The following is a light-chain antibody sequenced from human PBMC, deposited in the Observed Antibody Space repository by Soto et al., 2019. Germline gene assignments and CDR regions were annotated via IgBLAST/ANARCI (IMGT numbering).Light chain of an antibody. CDR2: AAS. J-gene: IGKJ4*01. CDR1: QRVSSH. V-gene: IGKV3-15*01. Sequence: ETVMTQSPVTLSVSPGDTAPLSCRASQRVSSHLAWYQQKPGQAPRLLIYAASTRATGIPVRFSGSGSGTEFTLTISSLQSEDVAVYYCQQYNNWPALTFGGGTKVDIK. CDR3: QQYNNWPALT.